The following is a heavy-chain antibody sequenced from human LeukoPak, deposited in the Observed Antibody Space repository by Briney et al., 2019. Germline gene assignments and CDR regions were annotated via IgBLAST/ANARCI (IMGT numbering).Heavy chain of an antibody. CDR3: ARDRALMNAFDI. V-gene: IGHV3-74*01. CDR2: INSDGSST. J-gene: IGHJ3*02. CDR1: GFTFSSYW. Sequence: PGGSLRLSCAASGFTFSSYWMHWVRQAPGKGLVWVSRINSDGSSTSYADSVKGRFTISRDNAKNTLYLQMNSLRAEDTALYHCARDRALMNAFDIWGQGTMVTVSS.